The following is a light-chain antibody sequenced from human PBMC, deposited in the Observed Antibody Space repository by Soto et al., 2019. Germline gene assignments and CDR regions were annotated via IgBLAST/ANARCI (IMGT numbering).Light chain of an antibody. Sequence: QSALTQPASVSGSPGQSITISCTGTSSDVGSYNLVSWHQQHPGKAPKLMIYEVSKRPSGVSTRFSGSKSGNTASLTISGLQAEDEADYYCCSYAGSSTFVVFGGGTKVTVL. J-gene: IGLJ2*01. CDR2: EVS. CDR3: CSYAGSSTFVV. CDR1: SSDVGSYNL. V-gene: IGLV2-23*02.